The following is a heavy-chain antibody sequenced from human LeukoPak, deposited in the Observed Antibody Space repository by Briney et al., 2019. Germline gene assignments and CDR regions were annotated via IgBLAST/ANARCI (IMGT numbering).Heavy chain of an antibody. CDR3: AQGASPDY. J-gene: IGHJ4*02. D-gene: IGHD2-2*01. V-gene: IGHV3-23*01. CDR2: VAGGGTT. Sequence: GGSLRLSCAASGFIFINSAMSWVRQAPGKGLEWVSAVAGGGTTYYADSVKGRFTISRDNSKNTLSLQMNGLRVEDTAEYYCAQGASPDYWGQGTLVTVSS. CDR1: GFIFINSA.